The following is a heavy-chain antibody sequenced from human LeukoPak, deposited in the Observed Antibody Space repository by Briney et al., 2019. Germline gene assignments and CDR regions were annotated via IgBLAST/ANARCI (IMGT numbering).Heavy chain of an antibody. Sequence: GGSLRLSCAASGFTFSTYWMNWVRQAPGKGLVWVSRINSDGSTTNYADSVKGRFTISRDNAKNTLYLQMNSLRAEDTAVYYCAKSASVWVLAYWGQGTLVTVSS. CDR2: INSDGSTT. CDR1: GFTFSTYW. D-gene: IGHD1-14*01. J-gene: IGHJ4*02. V-gene: IGHV3-74*01. CDR3: AKSASVWVLAY.